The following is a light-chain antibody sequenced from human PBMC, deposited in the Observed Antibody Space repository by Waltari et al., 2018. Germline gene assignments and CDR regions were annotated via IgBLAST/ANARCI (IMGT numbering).Light chain of an antibody. CDR2: DTS. Sequence: EIVLTQSPGTLALSPGERATLSCRASQSVGRALAWSQQKPGQAPRLLIYDTSTRATGISDKFSGSGSGTDFSLTISRVEAEDFAVYFCQMYVRLPVTFGQGTKVEVK. CDR1: QSVGRA. CDR3: QMYVRLPVT. V-gene: IGKV3-20*01. J-gene: IGKJ1*01.